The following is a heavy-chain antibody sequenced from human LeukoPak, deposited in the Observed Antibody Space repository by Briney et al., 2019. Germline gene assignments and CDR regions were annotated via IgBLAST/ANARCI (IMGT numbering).Heavy chain of an antibody. CDR3: ARDTVTMVRGGHTEIDY. Sequence: ASVKVSCKASGYTFTGYYMHWVRQAPGQGLEWMGWINPNSGGTNYAQKFQGRVTMTTDTSTSTAYMELRSLRSDDTAVYYCARDTVTMVRGGHTEIDYWGQGTLVTVSS. CDR2: INPNSGGT. CDR1: GYTFTGYY. J-gene: IGHJ4*02. V-gene: IGHV1-2*02. D-gene: IGHD3-10*01.